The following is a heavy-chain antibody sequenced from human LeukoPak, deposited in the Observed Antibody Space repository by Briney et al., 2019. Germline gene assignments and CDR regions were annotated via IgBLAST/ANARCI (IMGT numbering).Heavy chain of an antibody. CDR2: MNPNSGNT. V-gene: IGHV1-8*01. CDR1: GYTFPSYD. CDR3: ARTWGVGSSGYYFWYNYYYGMDV. J-gene: IGHJ6*02. Sequence: ASVKVSCKASGYTFPSYDINWVRQATGQGLEWMGWMNPNSGNTGYAQKFQGRVTMTRNTSISTAYMELSSLRSEDTAVYYCARTWGVGSSGYYFWYNYYYGMDVWGQGTTVTVSS. D-gene: IGHD3-22*01.